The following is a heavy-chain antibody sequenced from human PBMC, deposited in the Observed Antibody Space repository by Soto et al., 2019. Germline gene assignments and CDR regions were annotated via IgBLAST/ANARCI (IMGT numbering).Heavy chain of an antibody. D-gene: IGHD5-12*01. Sequence: SETLSLSCTVSGGSISSYYWSWIRQPPGKGLEWIGYIYYSGSTNYNPSLKSRVTISVDTSKNQFSLKLSSVTAADTAVYYCARVPAGWLHPYFDYWGQGTLVTVSS. V-gene: IGHV4-59*01. CDR3: ARVPAGWLHPYFDY. CDR2: IYYSGST. J-gene: IGHJ4*02. CDR1: GGSISSYY.